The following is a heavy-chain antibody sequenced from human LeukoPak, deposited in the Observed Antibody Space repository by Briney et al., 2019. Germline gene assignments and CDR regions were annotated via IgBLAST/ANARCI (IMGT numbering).Heavy chain of an antibody. V-gene: IGHV1-2*02. J-gene: IGHJ4*02. Sequence: ASVKVSCKASGYTFTSYAMVWVRQAPGQGLEWMGWVNSDSGATNYEQKFQGRVTMTRDTSINTVYLELSSLTSDDTAIYYCARKDAGPSSFDYWGQGSLVTVSS. CDR1: GYTFTSYA. CDR3: ARKDAGPSSFDY. CDR2: VNSDSGAT.